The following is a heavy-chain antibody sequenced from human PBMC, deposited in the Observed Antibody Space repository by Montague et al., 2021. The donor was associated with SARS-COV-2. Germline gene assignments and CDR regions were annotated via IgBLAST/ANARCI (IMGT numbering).Heavy chain of an antibody. D-gene: IGHD3-22*01. CDR3: RVGNYYDSISDY. CDR1: GFPFSSYA. V-gene: IGHV3-23*01. J-gene: IGHJ4*02. Sequence: SLSFAASGFPFSSYAMSWVRQAPGKGLEWVSAISGSGGSTYYADSVKGRFTISRDNSKNTLYLQMNSLRAEDTAVYYCRVGNYYDSISDYWGQGTLVTVSS. CDR2: ISGSGGST.